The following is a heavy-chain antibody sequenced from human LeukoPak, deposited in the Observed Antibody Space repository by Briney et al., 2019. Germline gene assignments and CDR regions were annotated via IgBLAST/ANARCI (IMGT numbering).Heavy chain of an antibody. Sequence: GGSLRLSCAASGFTFSSYAMHWVRQAPGKGLEWVAVISYDGSNKYYADSVKGRFTISRDNSKNTLYLQMNGLRAEDTAVYYCARVGYCSSTSCYNGAFDIWGQGTMVTVSS. CDR2: ISYDGSNK. CDR1: GFTFSSYA. D-gene: IGHD2-2*02. CDR3: ARVGYCSSTSCYNGAFDI. J-gene: IGHJ3*02. V-gene: IGHV3-30*01.